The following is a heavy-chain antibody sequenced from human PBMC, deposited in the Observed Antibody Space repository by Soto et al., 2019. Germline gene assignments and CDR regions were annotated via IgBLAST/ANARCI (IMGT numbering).Heavy chain of an antibody. CDR1: GCSVSSGSYY. Sequence: PSESLSLTCPFSGCSVSSGSYYWSWIRQPPGKGLEWIGYIYYSGSTNYNPSLKSRVTISVDTSKNQFSLKLSSVTAADTAVYYCARRDGGNSTFDYWGQGTLVTVSS. D-gene: IGHD2-21*02. V-gene: IGHV4-61*01. CDR3: ARRDGGNSTFDY. J-gene: IGHJ4*02. CDR2: IYYSGST.